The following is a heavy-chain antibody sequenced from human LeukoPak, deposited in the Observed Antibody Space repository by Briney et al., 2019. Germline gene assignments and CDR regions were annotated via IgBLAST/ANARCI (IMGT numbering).Heavy chain of an antibody. V-gene: IGHV3-7*01. CDR1: GFTFSIYW. J-gene: IGHJ6*03. CDR3: ARGSSLFCSSTSCYIQLDYYYMDV. CDR2: INQDGSVK. D-gene: IGHD2-2*02. Sequence: PGGSLRLSCAASGFTFSIYWMTWVRLAPGKGLEWVANINQDGSVKYDVDCVKGRFTISRDNAKNSLYLQMNSLRDEDTAVYYCARGSSLFCSSTSCYIQLDYYYMDVWGKGTTVTVSS.